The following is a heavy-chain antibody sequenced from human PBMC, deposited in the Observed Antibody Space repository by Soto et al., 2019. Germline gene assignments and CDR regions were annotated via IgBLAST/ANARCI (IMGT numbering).Heavy chain of an antibody. CDR3: ARGRASGSYYLLDY. D-gene: IGHD3-10*01. CDR1: GNTFTSYD. CDR2: INLNSGNI. J-gene: IGHJ4*02. V-gene: IGHV1-8*01. Sequence: SVKVSCKASGNTFTSYDINWVRQATGHGLEWMGWINLNSGNIGYAQKFQGRVTMTRDTAIRTAYMEVSRLRSDDTAVYYCARGRASGSYYLLDYWGQGTLVTVSS.